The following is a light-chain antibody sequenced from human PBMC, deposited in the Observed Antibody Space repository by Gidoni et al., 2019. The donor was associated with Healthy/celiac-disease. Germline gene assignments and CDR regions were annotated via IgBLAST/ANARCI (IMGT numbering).Light chain of an antibody. CDR2: DAS. J-gene: IGKJ4*01. Sequence: EIVLTQSPATLSLSPGERATLSCRASQGVSSYLAWYQQKPGQAPRLLIYDASNRATGIPARFSGSGPGTDFTLTISSLEPEDFAVYYCQQRSNWPFTFXGXTKVEIK. CDR1: QGVSSY. V-gene: IGKV3D-11*01. CDR3: QQRSNWPFT.